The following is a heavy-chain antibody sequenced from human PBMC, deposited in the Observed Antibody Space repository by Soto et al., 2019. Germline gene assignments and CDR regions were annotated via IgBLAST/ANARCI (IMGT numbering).Heavy chain of an antibody. V-gene: IGHV1-18*01. D-gene: IGHD3-3*01. J-gene: IGHJ4*02. CDR2: ITAFNGNT. Sequence: QVHLVQSGAEVEKPGASVKVSCKASGYTFTDYGISWVRQAPGQGLQWMGWITAFNGNTKYAQQCQGRVTMTTGTSTRTAYMELRSLESYDAAVYYCARISHSDFWSGYYYFFDYWGQGTLVTVSS. CDR3: ARISHSDFWSGYYYFFDY. CDR1: GYTFTDYG.